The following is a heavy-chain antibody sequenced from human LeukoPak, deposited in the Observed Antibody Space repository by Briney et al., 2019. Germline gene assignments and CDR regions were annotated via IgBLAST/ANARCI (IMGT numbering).Heavy chain of an antibody. CDR2: INASGKTM. Sequence: PGGSLRLSCAASGFTFSDFYMFWIRQAPGKGLEWVSYINASGKTMYYGDSVKGRFTISRDNAKNSLYLQMNSLRAEDTAMYYCARDGLGSYDQWGQGTLVTVSS. CDR1: GFTFSDFY. J-gene: IGHJ4*02. CDR3: ARDGLGSYDQ. V-gene: IGHV3-11*01. D-gene: IGHD3-10*01.